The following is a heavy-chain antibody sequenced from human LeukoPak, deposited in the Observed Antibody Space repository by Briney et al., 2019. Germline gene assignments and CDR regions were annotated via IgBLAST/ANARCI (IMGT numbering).Heavy chain of an antibody. CDR3: ARRDYSSGRTYFLH. Sequence: GESLKISCKGSGYNFTIYWFGWVRQIPGKGLEWMGVIYPGDSDTRYSPSFQGQVTISVDKSNSTVYLQWSSLKASDTAIYYCARRDYSSGRTYFLHWGQGTLVTVSS. J-gene: IGHJ1*01. V-gene: IGHV5-51*01. CDR2: IYPGDSDT. CDR1: GYNFTIYW. D-gene: IGHD6-19*01.